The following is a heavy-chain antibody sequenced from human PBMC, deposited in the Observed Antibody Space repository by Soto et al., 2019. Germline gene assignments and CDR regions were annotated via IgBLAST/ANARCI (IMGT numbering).Heavy chain of an antibody. CDR2: ISGSGGST. CDR1: GFTFSSYA. Sequence: GGSLRLSCAASGFTFSSYAMSWVRQAPGKGLEWVSSISGSGGSTYYADSVKGRFTISRDSSKNTLYLQMNSLRAEDTAVYYSAKGPSVVPAATNDYWGQGTLVTVSS. J-gene: IGHJ4*02. D-gene: IGHD2-2*01. V-gene: IGHV3-23*01. CDR3: AKGPSVVPAATNDY.